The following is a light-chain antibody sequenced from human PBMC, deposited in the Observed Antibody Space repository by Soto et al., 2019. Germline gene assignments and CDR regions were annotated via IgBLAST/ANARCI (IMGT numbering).Light chain of an antibody. J-gene: IGLJ1*01. Sequence: QSALTQPASVSGSPGQSIAISCTGTSSDVGGYSYVSWYQQHPGKAPKTMIYEVSNRPSGVSNRFSGSKSGNTASLTISGLQAEDEDDYYCASYTSSTTLVFGTGTKVTVL. CDR2: EVS. V-gene: IGLV2-14*01. CDR3: ASYTSSTTLV. CDR1: SSDVGGYSY.